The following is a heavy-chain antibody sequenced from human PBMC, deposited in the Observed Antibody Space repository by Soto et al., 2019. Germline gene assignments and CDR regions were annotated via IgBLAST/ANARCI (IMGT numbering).Heavy chain of an antibody. Sequence: QVQLQQWGAGLLKTSETLSVTCAVYGGSFSGYYWSWIRQPPGEGLEWIGEIGHGGGTVYNPSLETRFTISEDSSNNQFSLKLDSVTAADTAVYYCARHGGYYFDYWGQGAPVTVSS. J-gene: IGHJ4*02. CDR3: ARHGGYYFDY. CDR2: IGHGGGT. D-gene: IGHD3-16*01. V-gene: IGHV4-34*01. CDR1: GGSFSGYY.